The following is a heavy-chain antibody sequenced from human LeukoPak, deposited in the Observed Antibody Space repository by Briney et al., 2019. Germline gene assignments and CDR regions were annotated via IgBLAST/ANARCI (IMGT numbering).Heavy chain of an antibody. Sequence: PSETLSLTCTVSGGSISSGSYYWSWIRQPAGKGLEWIGRIYTSGSTNYNPSLKSRVTISVDTSKNQFSLKLSSVTAADTAVYYCAGSSSSGDYWGQGTLVTVSS. CDR3: AGSSSSGDY. J-gene: IGHJ4*02. CDR2: IYTSGST. CDR1: GGSISSGSYY. D-gene: IGHD6-6*01. V-gene: IGHV4-61*02.